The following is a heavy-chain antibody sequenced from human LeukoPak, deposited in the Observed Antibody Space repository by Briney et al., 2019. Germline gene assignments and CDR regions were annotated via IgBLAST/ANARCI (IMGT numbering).Heavy chain of an antibody. V-gene: IGHV3-23*01. Sequence: QPGESLRLSCAASGFTFSSYAMSWVRQAPGKGLEWVSAISGSGGSTYYADSVKGRFTISRDNSKNTLYLQMNSLRAEDTAVYYCAKGDFWSGYYPMHFDYWGQGTLVTVSS. CDR2: ISGSGGST. CDR1: GFTFSSYA. J-gene: IGHJ4*02. CDR3: AKGDFWSGYYPMHFDY. D-gene: IGHD3-3*01.